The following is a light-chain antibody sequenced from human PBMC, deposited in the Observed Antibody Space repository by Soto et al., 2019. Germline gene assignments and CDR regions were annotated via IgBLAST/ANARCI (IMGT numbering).Light chain of an antibody. Sequence: QSALTQPASVSGSPGQSITISCTGTSSDVGSFDLVSWYQQHPGKAPKLMIYEGTKRPAGVSNRFFASKSGNTRSLTVSGLEAEDEADYYCCSYAGSSTWVFGGGTKLTVL. CDR2: EGT. CDR1: SSDVGSFDL. CDR3: CSYAGSSTWV. V-gene: IGLV2-23*01. J-gene: IGLJ3*02.